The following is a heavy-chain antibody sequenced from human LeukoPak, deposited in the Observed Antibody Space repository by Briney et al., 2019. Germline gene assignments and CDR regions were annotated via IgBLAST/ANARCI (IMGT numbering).Heavy chain of an antibody. CDR1: GGTFSSYA. CDR2: IIPIFGTA. CDR3: ARTKLGYCSSTSCSLFDY. J-gene: IGHJ4*02. D-gene: IGHD2-2*01. Sequence: SVKVSCKASGGTFSSYAISWVRQAPGQGLEWMGGIIPIFGTANYAQKFQGRVTITADESTSTAYMELSSLRSEDTAVYYCARTKLGYCSSTSCSLFDYWGQGTLVTVSS. V-gene: IGHV1-69*13.